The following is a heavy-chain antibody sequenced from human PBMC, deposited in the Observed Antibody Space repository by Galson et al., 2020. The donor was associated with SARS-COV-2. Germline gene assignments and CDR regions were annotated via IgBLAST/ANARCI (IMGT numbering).Heavy chain of an antibody. CDR3: ARLYTFGSWDPDAFDI. D-gene: IGHD5-18*01. CDR2: IYYTGGT. V-gene: IGHV4-59*08. CDR1: GGSMSNSY. Sequence: ASETLSLTCTVSGGSMSNSYWSWLRQSPGKGLEWIGYIYYTGGTHYSPSLKSRVTISVDLAKDQFSLHLRYVTASDTAVYFCARLYTFGSWDPDAFDIWCQGTMVSVSS. J-gene: IGHJ3*02.